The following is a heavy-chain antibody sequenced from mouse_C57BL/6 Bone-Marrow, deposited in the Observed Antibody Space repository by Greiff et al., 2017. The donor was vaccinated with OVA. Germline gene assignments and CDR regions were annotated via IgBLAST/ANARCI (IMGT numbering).Heavy chain of an antibody. Sequence: VHLVESGAELVRPGASVKLSCKASGYTFTDYYINWVKQRPGQGLEWIARIYPGSGNTYYNEKFKGKATLTAEKSSSTAYMQLSSLTSEDSAVDVCARDDYDDWYFDVWGTGTTVTVSS. CDR2: IYPGSGNT. J-gene: IGHJ1*03. CDR3: ARDDYDDWYFDV. D-gene: IGHD2-4*01. V-gene: IGHV1-76*01. CDR1: GYTFTDYY.